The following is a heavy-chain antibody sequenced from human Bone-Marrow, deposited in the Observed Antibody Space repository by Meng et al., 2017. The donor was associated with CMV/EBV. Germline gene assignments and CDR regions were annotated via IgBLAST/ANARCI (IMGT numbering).Heavy chain of an antibody. D-gene: IGHD1/OR15-1a*01. V-gene: IGHV3-7*01. CDR1: EFSFSKYW. CDR3: SRDSFSGANNYYYYYGMDV. CDR2: IKEDGSEK. Sequence: GESLKISCAGSEFSFSKYWMNWVRQAPGKGLEWVANIKEDGSEKHYVDSVKGRFTISRDNAKNSLYLQMNSLRAEDTAVYYCSRDSFSGANNYYYYYGMDVWGQGNTVNV. J-gene: IGHJ6*02.